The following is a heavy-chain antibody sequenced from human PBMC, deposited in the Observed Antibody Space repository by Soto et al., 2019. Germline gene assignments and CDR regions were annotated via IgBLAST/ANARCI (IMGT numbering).Heavy chain of an antibody. Sequence: SETLSLTCTVSGGSISSGAYYWGWIRQHPGKGLEWIGYISHRGTAYYTPSLKSRVSLSVDPSKSQFSLDVTSLTAADTAVYYCARVSATGTRWFDPWGPGTLVTVSS. D-gene: IGHD6-13*01. V-gene: IGHV4-31*03. J-gene: IGHJ5*02. CDR2: ISHRGTA. CDR1: GGSISSGAYY. CDR3: ARVSATGTRWFDP.